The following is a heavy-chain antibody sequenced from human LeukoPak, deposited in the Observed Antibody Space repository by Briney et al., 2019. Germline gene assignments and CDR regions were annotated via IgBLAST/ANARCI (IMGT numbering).Heavy chain of an antibody. CDR1: GGSISSYY. D-gene: IGHD3-22*01. Sequence: PSETLSLTCTVSGGSISSYYWSWIRQPPGKGLEWIGYIHYSGSTNYNPSLKSRVTISVDTSKNQFSLKLSSVTAADTAVYYCARVRDRSSYFYDLDYWSQGTLVTVSS. V-gene: IGHV4-59*01. CDR3: ARVRDRSSYFYDLDY. CDR2: IHYSGST. J-gene: IGHJ4*02.